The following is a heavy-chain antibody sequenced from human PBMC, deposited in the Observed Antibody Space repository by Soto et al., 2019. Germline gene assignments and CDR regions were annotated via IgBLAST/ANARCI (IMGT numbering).Heavy chain of an antibody. D-gene: IGHD3-3*01. J-gene: IGHJ6*02. CDR2: ISYDGSNK. Sequence: VRLSCAASGFTFSSYGMHWVRQAPGKGLEWVAVISYDGSNKYYADSVKGRFTISRDNSKNTLYLQMNSLRAEDTAVYYCAKDLDFWRGAEYYYGMDVWGQGTTVTVSS. CDR3: AKDLDFWRGAEYYYGMDV. V-gene: IGHV3-30*18. CDR1: GFTFSSYG.